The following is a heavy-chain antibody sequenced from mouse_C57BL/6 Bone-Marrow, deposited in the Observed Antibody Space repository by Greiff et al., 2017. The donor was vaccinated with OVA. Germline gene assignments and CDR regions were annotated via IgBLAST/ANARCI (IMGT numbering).Heavy chain of an antibody. Sequence: VQLQQSGAELVRPGASVKLSCTASGFNIKDDYMHWVKQRPEQGLEWIGWIDPENGDTEYASKFQGKATITADTSSNTAYLQPSSLTSEDTAVYYCTTPYYYGSNYYAMDYWGQGTSVTVSS. D-gene: IGHD1-1*01. V-gene: IGHV14-4*01. CDR1: GFNIKDDY. CDR2: IDPENGDT. J-gene: IGHJ4*01. CDR3: TTPYYYGSNYYAMDY.